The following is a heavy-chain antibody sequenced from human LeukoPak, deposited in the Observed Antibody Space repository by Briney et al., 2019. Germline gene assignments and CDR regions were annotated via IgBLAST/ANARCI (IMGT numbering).Heavy chain of an antibody. CDR1: GLTFSSYA. CDR2: ISGSGGST. CDR3: AKSLYSGNSRAMDV. J-gene: IGHJ6*02. Sequence: GGSLRLSCAASGLTFSSYAMSWVRQAPGKGLEWVSGISGSGGSTYFADSVKGRFTISRDNSQNTLYLQMNSLRAEDTAVYCCAKSLYSGNSRAMDVWGQGTTVTVSS. V-gene: IGHV3-23*01. D-gene: IGHD1-26*01.